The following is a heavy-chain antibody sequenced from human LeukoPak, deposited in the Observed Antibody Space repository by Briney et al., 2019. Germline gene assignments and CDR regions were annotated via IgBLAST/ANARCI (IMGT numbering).Heavy chain of an antibody. CDR2: INPNSGGT. Sequence: ASVKVSCKASGYTFTGYYMHWVRQAPGQGLEWMGWINPNSGGTNYAQKFQGRVTMTRDTSISTAYMELSRLRSDDTAVYYCARDRGSSDYYESSGYYRFAFDIWGQGTMVTVSS. V-gene: IGHV1-2*02. D-gene: IGHD3-22*01. J-gene: IGHJ3*02. CDR1: GYTFTGYY. CDR3: ARDRGSSDYYESSGYYRFAFDI.